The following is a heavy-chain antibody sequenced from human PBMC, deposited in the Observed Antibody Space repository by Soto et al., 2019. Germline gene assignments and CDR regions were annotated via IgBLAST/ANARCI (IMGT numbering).Heavy chain of an antibody. V-gene: IGHV3-11*01. D-gene: IGHD2-2*01. CDR1: GFTFSDYY. Sequence: GGSLRLSCAGSGFTFSDYYMTWIRQAPGKGLEWVSFINRNGSTIYYADSVKGRFTISRDNAKNSVSLQMNSLRAEDTAVYYCARGYCITTTCYWGPGYWGQGTLVTVSS. J-gene: IGHJ4*02. CDR2: INRNGSTI. CDR3: ARGYCITTTCYWGPGY.